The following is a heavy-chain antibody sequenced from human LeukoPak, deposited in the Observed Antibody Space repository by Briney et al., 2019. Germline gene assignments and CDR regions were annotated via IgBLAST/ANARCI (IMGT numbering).Heavy chain of an antibody. V-gene: IGHV4-34*01. D-gene: IGHD2-2*02. J-gene: IGHJ5*02. Sequence: SDTLSLTCAVLDVSFSGYYCTWLHQPPGKGLDWIGEINLSVSTNYNPTLKSRVTISVDTTKNQFSMKLSTVTAADTAVYYCARGGLIVVVPSAITRALDTWGQGTLVTVSS. CDR2: INLSVST. CDR1: DVSFSGYY. CDR3: ARGGLIVVVPSAITRALDT.